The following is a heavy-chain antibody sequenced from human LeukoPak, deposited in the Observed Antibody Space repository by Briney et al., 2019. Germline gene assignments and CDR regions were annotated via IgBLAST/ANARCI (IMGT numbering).Heavy chain of an antibody. CDR2: INHSGST. CDR1: GGSFSGYY. D-gene: IGHD6-6*01. Sequence: SETLSLTCAVYGGSFSGYYWSWIRQPPGKGLEWIGEINHSGSTNYNPSLKSRVTIPVDTSKNQFSLKLSSVTAADTAVYYCARGLRQLVRSWHYWGQGTLVTVSS. V-gene: IGHV4-34*01. CDR3: ARGLRQLVRSWHY. J-gene: IGHJ4*02.